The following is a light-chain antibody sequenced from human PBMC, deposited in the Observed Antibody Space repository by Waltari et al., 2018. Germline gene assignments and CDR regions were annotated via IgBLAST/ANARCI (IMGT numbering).Light chain of an antibody. CDR1: NLGDKY. J-gene: IGLJ1*01. Sequence: SYELTQPPSVSVSPGQTASIHCSGDNLGDKYACWYQQKPGQSPVLVIYQDSKRPSGIPERFSGSNSGNTATLTISGTQAMDEADYYCQAWDSSTAHVFGTGTKVTVL. V-gene: IGLV3-1*01. CDR2: QDS. CDR3: QAWDSSTAHV.